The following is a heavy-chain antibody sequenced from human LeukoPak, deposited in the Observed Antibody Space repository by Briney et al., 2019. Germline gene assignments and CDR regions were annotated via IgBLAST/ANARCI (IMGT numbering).Heavy chain of an antibody. V-gene: IGHV4-30-2*01. D-gene: IGHD3-10*01. CDR2: IYHSGST. CDR1: GGSISSGGYY. J-gene: IGHJ3*02. CDR3: ARDITTMVRGKGGFDI. Sequence: PSETLSLTCTVSGGSISSGGYYWSWIRQPPGKGLEWIGYIYHSGSTYYNPSLKSRVTISVDRSKNQFSLKLSSVTAADTAVYYCARDITTMVRGKGGFDIWGQGTMVTVSS.